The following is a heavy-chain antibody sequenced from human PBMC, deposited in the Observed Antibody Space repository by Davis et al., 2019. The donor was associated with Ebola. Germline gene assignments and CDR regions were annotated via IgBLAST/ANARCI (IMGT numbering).Heavy chain of an antibody. V-gene: IGHV4-61*01. CDR1: GGSVSSGSYY. Sequence: PSETLSLTCTVSGGSVSSGSYYGSWIRQPPGKRLEWIGYIYYSGSTNYNPSLKSRVTISIHTSKNQFSLNLSSVTAAGTAVYYCARIGVGASKAADYWGQGTLVTVSS. CDR3: ARIGVGASKAADY. D-gene: IGHD1-26*01. CDR2: IYYSGST. J-gene: IGHJ4*02.